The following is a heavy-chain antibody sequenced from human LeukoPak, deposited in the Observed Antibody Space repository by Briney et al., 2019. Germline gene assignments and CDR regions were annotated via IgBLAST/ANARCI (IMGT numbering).Heavy chain of an antibody. CDR1: GFTFTSYA. CDR2: ISGSGGST. D-gene: IGHD3-9*01. Sequence: GGSLRLSCAASGFTFTSYAMSWVRQAPGKGLEWVSAISGSGGSTYYAHSVKARFTISRDNSKNTLYLQMNTLRADDTAVYYCAKDPPEAAPKVLTGYKGAHWGQGTLVTVSS. V-gene: IGHV3-23*01. CDR3: AKDPPEAAPKVLTGYKGAH. J-gene: IGHJ4*02.